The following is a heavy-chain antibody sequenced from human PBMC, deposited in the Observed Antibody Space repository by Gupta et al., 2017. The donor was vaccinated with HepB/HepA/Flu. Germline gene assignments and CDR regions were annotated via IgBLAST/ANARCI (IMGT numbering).Heavy chain of an antibody. J-gene: IGHJ4*02. CDR2: ISDTGKTR. V-gene: IGHV3-11*01. Sequence: QVQLVESGGGLVQPGGSLRLSCPASGFTFSDYYMSWIRQAPGKGLGWHSYISDTGKTRYYADSLKVRFAIHRANAENSLYLQMYSLGAAATAVYYGARAADTCFYDSSDYPDYWCQGGGGTVSS. CDR1: GFTFSDYY. D-gene: IGHD3-22*01. CDR3: ARAADTCFYDSSDYPDY.